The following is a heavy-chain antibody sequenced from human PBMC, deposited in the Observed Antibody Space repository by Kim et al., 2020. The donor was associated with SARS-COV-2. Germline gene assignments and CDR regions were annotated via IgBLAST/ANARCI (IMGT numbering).Heavy chain of an antibody. J-gene: IGHJ1*01. V-gene: IGHV3-48*02. CDR2: ISSSSSTI. Sequence: GGSLRLSCAASGFTFSSYSMNWVRQAPGKGLEWVSYISSSSSTIYYADSVKGRFTISRDNAKNSLYLQMNSLRDEDTAVYYCARDRDGYNPQYFQHWGQGTLVTVSS. CDR3: ARDRDGYNPQYFQH. CDR1: GFTFSSYS. D-gene: IGHD5-12*01.